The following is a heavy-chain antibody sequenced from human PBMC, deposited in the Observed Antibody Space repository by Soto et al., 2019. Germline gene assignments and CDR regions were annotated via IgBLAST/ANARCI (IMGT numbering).Heavy chain of an antibody. J-gene: IGHJ6*04. Sequence: PGGSLRLSWSASGVNYGSYAMHWVRQAPGKGLEYVSAISSNGGSTYYADSVKGRFTISRDNSKNTLYLQMNSLRAEDTAVYYCARGTGSGLRVVTGMDVWGKGTTVTVSS. V-gene: IGHV3-64*04. CDR3: ARGTGSGLRVVTGMDV. CDR2: ISSNGGST. CDR1: GVNYGSYA. D-gene: IGHD3-10*01.